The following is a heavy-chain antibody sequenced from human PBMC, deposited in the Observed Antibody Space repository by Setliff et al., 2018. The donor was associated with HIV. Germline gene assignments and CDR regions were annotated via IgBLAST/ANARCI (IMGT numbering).Heavy chain of an antibody. D-gene: IGHD1-26*01. Sequence: GGSLRLSCAASGFTFSPYWMHWVRQAPGKGLVWVSRINWNGGSTGYADSVKGRFTISRDNAKNSLYLQMNSLRAEDTALYHCARGNSGSLSSHWFDPWGQGTLVTVSS. CDR3: ARGNSGSLSSHWFDP. CDR1: GFTFSPYW. J-gene: IGHJ5*02. V-gene: IGHV3-20*01. CDR2: INWNGGST.